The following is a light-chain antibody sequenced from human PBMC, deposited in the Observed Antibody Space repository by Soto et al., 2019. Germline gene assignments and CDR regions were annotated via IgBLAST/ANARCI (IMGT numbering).Light chain of an antibody. CDR2: GAS. J-gene: IGKJ1*01. CDR1: ESVSANF. Sequence: IALTQSPGTVSLSPGERATLSCRASESVSANFLAWYQQKPGQAPSLLIYGASSRATGIPDRLSGSGSGTDFTLTISRLEPEDFAVYHCQQYGRTPWTFGQGTKVDIK. V-gene: IGKV3-20*01. CDR3: QQYGRTPWT.